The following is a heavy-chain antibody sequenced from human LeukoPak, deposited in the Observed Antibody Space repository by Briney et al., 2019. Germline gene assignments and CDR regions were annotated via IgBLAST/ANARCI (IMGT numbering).Heavy chain of an antibody. J-gene: IGHJ4*02. V-gene: IGHV4-39*01. CDR3: ARYSGSYFDY. CDR1: GGSISSSSHY. D-gene: IGHD3-10*01. CDR2: ISESGTT. Sequence: PSETLSLTCTVSGGSISSSSHYWACIRQPPGKGLEWLATISESGTTYYNPSLKSRVTISVDTSKNQFSLKLGSVTAADTAVFYCARYSGSYFDYWGQGTLVTVSS.